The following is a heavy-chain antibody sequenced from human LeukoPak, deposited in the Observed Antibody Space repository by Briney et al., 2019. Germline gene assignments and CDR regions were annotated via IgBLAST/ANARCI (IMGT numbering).Heavy chain of an antibody. CDR1: GGSISSSSYY. CDR2: IYYSGST. J-gene: IGHJ4*02. Sequence: SGTLSLTCTVSGGSISSSSYYWGWIRQPPGKGLEWIGSIYYSGSTYYNPSLKSRVTIPVDTSKNQFSLKLSSVTAADAAVYYCASRSTDSSGYYGDYFDYWGQGTLVTVSS. CDR3: ASRSTDSSGYYGDYFDY. V-gene: IGHV4-39*07. D-gene: IGHD3-22*01.